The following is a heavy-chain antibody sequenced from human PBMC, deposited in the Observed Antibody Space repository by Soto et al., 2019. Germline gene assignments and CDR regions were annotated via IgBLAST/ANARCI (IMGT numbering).Heavy chain of an antibody. CDR2: IYYSGST. Sequence: PSETLSLTCTVSGGSISSYYWSWIRQPPGKGLEWIGYIYYSGSTNYNPSLKSRVTISVDTSKNQFSLKLSSVTAADTAVYYCARAYSSSWLYFDYWGQGTLVTVSS. CDR1: GGSISSYY. V-gene: IGHV4-59*01. J-gene: IGHJ4*02. D-gene: IGHD6-13*01. CDR3: ARAYSSSWLYFDY.